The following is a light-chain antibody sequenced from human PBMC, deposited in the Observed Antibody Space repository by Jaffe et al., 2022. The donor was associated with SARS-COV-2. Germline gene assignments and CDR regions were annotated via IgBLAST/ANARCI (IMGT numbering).Light chain of an antibody. V-gene: IGKV1-5*03. CDR2: KAS. J-gene: IGKJ1*01. CDR3: QQYHSYSFT. Sequence: DIQMTQSPSTLSASVGDRVTVTCRASQSISSWLAWYQQKPGKAPNLLIYKASSLESGVPSRFSGSGFGTEFTLTISSLQPDDFGTYYCQQYHSYSFTFGQGTKVEIK. CDR1: QSISSW.